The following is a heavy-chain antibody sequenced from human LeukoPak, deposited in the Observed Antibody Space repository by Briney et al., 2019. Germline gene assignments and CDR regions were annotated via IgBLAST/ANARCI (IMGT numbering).Heavy chain of an antibody. CDR3: ASQRITMVRGVPDY. Sequence: GESLKISCKGSGYSFTSYWISWVRQMPGKGLEWTGRIDPSDSYTNYSPSFQGHVTISADKSISTAYLQWSSLKASDTAMYYCASQRITMVRGVPDYWGQGTLVTVSS. D-gene: IGHD3-10*01. J-gene: IGHJ4*02. V-gene: IGHV5-10-1*01. CDR2: IDPSDSYT. CDR1: GYSFTSYW.